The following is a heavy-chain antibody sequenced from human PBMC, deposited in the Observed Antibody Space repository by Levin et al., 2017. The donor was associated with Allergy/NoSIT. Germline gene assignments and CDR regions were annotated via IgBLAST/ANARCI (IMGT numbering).Heavy chain of an antibody. Sequence: PGESLKISCTGSGFTFGDYAMSWVRQAPGSGLEWVGFIRNKAHGLTTEYASSVKFRLTISRDDSKSIAYLQMNSLKTEDTAVYFCARGGTPNYEYNWGSYRDGYFDYWGQGTLVTVSS. CDR1: GFTFGDYA. CDR2: IRNKAHGLTT. CDR3: ARGGTPNYEYNWGSYRDGYFDY. J-gene: IGHJ4*02. D-gene: IGHD3-16*02. V-gene: IGHV3-49*04.